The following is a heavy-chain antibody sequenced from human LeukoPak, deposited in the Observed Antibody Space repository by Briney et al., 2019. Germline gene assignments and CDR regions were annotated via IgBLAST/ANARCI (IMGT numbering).Heavy chain of an antibody. J-gene: IGHJ4*02. CDR1: GYTFTGYY. CDR3: ARVFSSGYDLGVRADY. D-gene: IGHD5-12*01. Sequence: ASVKVSCKASGYTFTGYYMHWVRQAPGQGLEWMGWINPNSGGTNYAQKFQGRVTMTRDTSISTAYMELSRLRSDDTAVYYCARVFSSGYDLGVRADYWGQGTLVTVSS. CDR2: INPNSGGT. V-gene: IGHV1-2*02.